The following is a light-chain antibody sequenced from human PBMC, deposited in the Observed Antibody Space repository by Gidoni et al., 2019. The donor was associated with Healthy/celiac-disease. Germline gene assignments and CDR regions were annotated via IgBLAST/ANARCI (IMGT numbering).Light chain of an antibody. CDR3: QQRSNWPLLT. CDR2: DAS. V-gene: IGKV3-11*01. J-gene: IGKJ4*01. Sequence: EIVWTQSPATLSLSPGEIATLSCRASQSVSSYLAWYQQKPGQAPRLLIYDASNRATGIPARFSGSGSGTDFTLTISSLEPEDFAVYYCQQRSNWPLLTFGGGTKVEIK. CDR1: QSVSSY.